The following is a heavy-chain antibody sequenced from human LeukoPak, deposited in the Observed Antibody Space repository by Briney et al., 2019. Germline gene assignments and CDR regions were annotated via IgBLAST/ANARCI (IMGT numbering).Heavy chain of an antibody. CDR2: INRDGPT. V-gene: IGHV3-66*01. J-gene: IGHJ6*02. D-gene: IGHD2-2*01. CDR1: GFTFSTYE. Sequence: PGGSLRLSCAASGFTFSTYEMNWVRQAPGKGLEWVSTINRDGPTFHADSVKGRFTISRDNSRNTLYLQMNSLRAEDTAVYYCGRGGYDMYDWGQGTTVSVSS. CDR3: GRGGYDMYD.